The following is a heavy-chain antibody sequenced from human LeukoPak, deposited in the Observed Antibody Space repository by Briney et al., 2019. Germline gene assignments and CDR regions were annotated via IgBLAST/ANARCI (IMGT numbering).Heavy chain of an antibody. V-gene: IGHV4-39*07. CDR3: ARESHRVDFQGGFHY. CDR2: IYYSGST. CDR1: GGSISSSSYY. Sequence: SETLSLTCTVSGGSISSSSYYWGWIRQPPGKGLEWIGSIYYSGSTYYNPSLKSRVTISVDASKNQFSLKLSSVTAADTAVYYCARESHRVDFQGGFHYWGQGTLVTVSS. J-gene: IGHJ4*02. D-gene: IGHD2-2*01.